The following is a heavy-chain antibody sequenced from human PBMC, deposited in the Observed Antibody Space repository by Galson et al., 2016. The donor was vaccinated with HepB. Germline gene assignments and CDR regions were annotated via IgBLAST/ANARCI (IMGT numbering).Heavy chain of an antibody. V-gene: IGHV3-7*02. CDR2: IKQDGSEE. CDR1: GFTLSSYW. D-gene: IGHD3-10*01. J-gene: IGHJ4*02. Sequence: SLRLSCAASGFTLSSYWMSWVRQAPGKGLEWVANIKQDGSEEYYVDSVKGRFTISRDNAKNSLYLQMNSLRDEDTAVYYGARGRCYTDRCDSGFRSFDYWGQGTLVTVSS. CDR3: ARGRCYTDRCDSGFRSFDY.